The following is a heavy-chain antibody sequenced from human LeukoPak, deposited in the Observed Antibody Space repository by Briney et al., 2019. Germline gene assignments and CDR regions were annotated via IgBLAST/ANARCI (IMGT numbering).Heavy chain of an antibody. D-gene: IGHD2-21*01. CDR1: GFTFTSYW. CDR2: IKQDGSEK. V-gene: IGHV3-7*01. CDR3: ARVAYCGGDCYPEYFQH. J-gene: IGHJ1*01. Sequence: GGSLRLSCAASGFTFTSYWMSWVRQAPGNGLEWVGHIKQDGSEKYYVDSVKGRFTISRDNAKNSLYLQMNSLRAEDTAVYYCARVAYCGGDCYPEYFQHWGQGTLVTVSS.